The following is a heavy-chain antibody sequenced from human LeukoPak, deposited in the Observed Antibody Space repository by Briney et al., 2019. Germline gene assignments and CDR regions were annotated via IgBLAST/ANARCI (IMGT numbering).Heavy chain of an antibody. V-gene: IGHV3-30*18. D-gene: IGHD3-10*01. CDR2: ISYDGSNK. CDR1: GFTFSSYG. J-gene: IGHJ4*02. CDR3: AERVLSYFDY. Sequence: PGGSLRLSCAASGFTFSSYGMHWVRQAPGKGLEWVAVISYDGSNKYYADSVKGRFTISRDNSKNTLYLQMNSLRAEDTAVYYCAERVLSYFDYWGQGTLVTVSS.